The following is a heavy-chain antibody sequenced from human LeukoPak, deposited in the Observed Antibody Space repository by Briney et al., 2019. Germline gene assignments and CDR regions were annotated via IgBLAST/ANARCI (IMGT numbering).Heavy chain of an antibody. CDR2: TSGSGVNS. J-gene: IGHJ4*02. D-gene: IGHD5-12*01. Sequence: GGSLRLSCAASGFTLRSYDMSWVRQAPGKGLEWVAATSGSGVNSYYADSVRGRFTISRDNSQNTLYLQMDSLRAEDTALYYCAKEYSGYDFDYWGQGTLVTVSS. CDR3: AKEYSGYDFDY. CDR1: GFTLRSYD. V-gene: IGHV3-23*01.